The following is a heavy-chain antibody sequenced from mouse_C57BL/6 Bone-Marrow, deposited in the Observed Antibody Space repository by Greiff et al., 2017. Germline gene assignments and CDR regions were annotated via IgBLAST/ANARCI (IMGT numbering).Heavy chain of an antibody. D-gene: IGHD3-3*01. V-gene: IGHV5-12*01. J-gene: IGHJ1*03. CDR3: ARGGTGWYFDV. Sequence: EVKLMESGGGLVQPGGSLKLSCAASGFTFSDYYMYWVRQTPEKRLEWVAYISNGGGSTYYPDTVKGRFTISRDNAKNTLYLQMSRLKSEDTAMYYCARGGTGWYFDVWGTGTTVTVSS. CDR2: ISNGGGST. CDR1: GFTFSDYY.